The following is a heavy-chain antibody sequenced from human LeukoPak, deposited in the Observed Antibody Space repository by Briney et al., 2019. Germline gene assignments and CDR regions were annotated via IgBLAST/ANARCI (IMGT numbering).Heavy chain of an antibody. J-gene: IGHJ3*02. Sequence: PGGSLRLSCAVSGFTFISYAMSWVRQAPGKGLEWVSAITGRGDSTYYADSVKGRFTISRDNSKNTLYLQMNSLRADDTAVYYCARGDLNDYGDPRAAFDIWGQGTMVTVSS. CDR1: GFTFISYA. CDR3: ARGDLNDYGDPRAAFDI. V-gene: IGHV3-23*01. D-gene: IGHD4-17*01. CDR2: ITGRGDST.